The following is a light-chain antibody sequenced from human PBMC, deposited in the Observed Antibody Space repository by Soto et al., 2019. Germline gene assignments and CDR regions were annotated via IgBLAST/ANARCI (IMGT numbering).Light chain of an antibody. CDR2: GAS. Sequence: EIVLTQSPGTLSLSPGERATLSCRASQSVSSSYLAWYQQKPGQAPRLLIYGASSRATGIPDRFSGSGSGTDFTLTISRLEPEDFAVYYCQQYGSSHRTVGQGTKMEIK. CDR1: QSVSSSY. CDR3: QQYGSSHRT. J-gene: IGKJ2*01. V-gene: IGKV3-20*01.